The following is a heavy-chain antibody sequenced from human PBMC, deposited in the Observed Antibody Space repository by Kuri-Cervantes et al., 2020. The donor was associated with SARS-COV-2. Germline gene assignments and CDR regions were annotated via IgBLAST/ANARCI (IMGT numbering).Heavy chain of an antibody. V-gene: IGHV3-21*01. Sequence: GESLKISCAVSGFIFRSYSMSWVRQAPGKGLEWVSSISKSGSYIYYADSVRGRFTISRDNAKNSLYLQMNSLRAEDTAVYYCARDCYDFNNGYYTGQFAYWGQGTLVTVSS. D-gene: IGHD3-3*01. CDR1: GFIFRSYS. J-gene: IGHJ4*02. CDR2: ISKSGSYI. CDR3: ARDCYDFNNGYYTGQFAY.